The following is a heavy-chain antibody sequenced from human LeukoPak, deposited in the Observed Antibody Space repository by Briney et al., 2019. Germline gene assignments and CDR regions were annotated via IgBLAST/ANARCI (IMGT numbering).Heavy chain of an antibody. D-gene: IGHD3-10*01. Sequence: GESLKISCKGSGYSFTSYWIGWVRQMPGKGLEWMGIIYPGDSDTRYSPSFQGQVTISADKSISTAYLQWSSLKASDTAMYYCARQTHWFGELWYFDYWGQGTLVTVSS. CDR2: IYPGDSDT. CDR3: ARQTHWFGELWYFDY. J-gene: IGHJ4*02. CDR1: GYSFTSYW. V-gene: IGHV5-51*01.